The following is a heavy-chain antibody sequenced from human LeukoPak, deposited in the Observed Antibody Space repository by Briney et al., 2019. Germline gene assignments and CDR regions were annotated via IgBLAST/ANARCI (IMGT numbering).Heavy chain of an antibody. V-gene: IGHV3-30*04. J-gene: IGHJ4*02. Sequence: PGRSLRLSCAASGFTFSSYAMHWVRQAPGKGLEWVAVISYDGSNKYYADSVKGRFTISRDNSKNTLYLQMNSLRAEDTAVYYCASTDPRYCSGTSCYYDYWGQGTLVTVSS. CDR3: ASTDPRYCSGTSCYYDY. CDR1: GFTFSSYA. CDR2: ISYDGSNK. D-gene: IGHD2-2*01.